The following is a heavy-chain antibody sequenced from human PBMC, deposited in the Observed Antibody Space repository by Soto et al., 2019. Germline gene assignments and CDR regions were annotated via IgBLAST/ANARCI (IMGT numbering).Heavy chain of an antibody. V-gene: IGHV3-23*01. J-gene: IGHJ6*02. Sequence: GGSLRLSCLASGFTFSDYAMTWVRHVPGRGLEWVASLDGAGGSTYHADSVRGRFTISRDKSQNTLFLQMKRLTVDDTAIYYCTAPRDEYGSGVSWFTYGMDIWGQGTTVTVSS. CDR1: GFTFSDYA. CDR2: LDGAGGST. CDR3: TAPRDEYGSGVSWFTYGMDI. D-gene: IGHD3-10*01.